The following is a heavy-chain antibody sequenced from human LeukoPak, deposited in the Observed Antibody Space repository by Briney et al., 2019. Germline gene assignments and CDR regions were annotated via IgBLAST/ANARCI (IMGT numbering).Heavy chain of an antibody. CDR2: ISCSSSYI. Sequence: GGSLRLSCAASGFTFSSYSMNWVRQAPGKGLEWVSSISCSSSYIYYADSVKGRFTISRDNAKNSLYLQMNSLRAEDTAVYYCARGGVTTVTTNYWGQGTLVTVSS. V-gene: IGHV3-21*01. D-gene: IGHD4-17*01. CDR3: ARGGVTTVTTNY. CDR1: GFTFSSYS. J-gene: IGHJ4*02.